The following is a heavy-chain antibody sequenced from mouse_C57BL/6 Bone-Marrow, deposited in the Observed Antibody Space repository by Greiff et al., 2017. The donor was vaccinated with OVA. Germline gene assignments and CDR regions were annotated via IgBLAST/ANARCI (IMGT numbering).Heavy chain of an antibody. J-gene: IGHJ3*01. CDR2: IDPSDSYT. V-gene: IGHV1-50*01. CDR1: GYTFTSYW. Sequence: VQLQQPGAELVKPGASVKLSCKASGYTFTSYWMQWVKQRPGQGLEWIGEIDPSDSYTNYNQKFKGKATLTVDPSSSTAYMQLSSLTSEDSAVYYWAREKDGYYWFAYWGQGTLVTVSA. CDR3: AREKDGYYWFAY. D-gene: IGHD2-3*01.